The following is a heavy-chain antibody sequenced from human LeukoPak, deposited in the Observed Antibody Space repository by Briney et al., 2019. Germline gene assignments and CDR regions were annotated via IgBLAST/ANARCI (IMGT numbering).Heavy chain of an antibody. Sequence: SETLSLTCTVSGGSISSYYWSWIRQPAGKGLEWIGRIYTSGSTNYNPSLKSRVTMSLDTSKNQFSLKLSSVTAADTAVYYCAREGGDNSDWYGGYYFDYWGQGTLVTVSS. CDR3: AREGGDNSDWYGGYYFDY. V-gene: IGHV4-4*07. CDR2: IYTSGST. J-gene: IGHJ4*02. CDR1: GGSISSYY. D-gene: IGHD6-19*01.